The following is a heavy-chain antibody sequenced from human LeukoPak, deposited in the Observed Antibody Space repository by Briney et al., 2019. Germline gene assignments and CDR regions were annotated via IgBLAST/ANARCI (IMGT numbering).Heavy chain of an antibody. CDR3: ARGSGYSYGTSFDY. J-gene: IGHJ4*02. Sequence: PGGSLRLSCEASGFTFSSYAMSWVRQAPGKGLEWVSSISDSGTTTFYADSLKGRLTISRDNSKNTVYLQMNSLRDDDMAVYYCARGSGYSYGTSFDYWGQGTLVTVSS. CDR1: GFTFSSYA. CDR2: ISDSGTTT. V-gene: IGHV3-23*01. D-gene: IGHD5-18*01.